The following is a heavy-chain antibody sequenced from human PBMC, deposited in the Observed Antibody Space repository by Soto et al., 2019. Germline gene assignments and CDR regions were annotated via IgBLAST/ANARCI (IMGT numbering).Heavy chain of an antibody. CDR2: TWYDGSNK. CDR3: SRDGAVAGTLYYCSCAIDV. Sequence: GGSLRLSCAASGFTFSSYGMHWVRQAPGKGLEWVAVTWYDGSNKYYADSVKGRFTISRDNSKNTLYLQMNSLRAEDTAVYFCSRDGAVAGTLYYCSCAIDVWGQGTTVTVSS. D-gene: IGHD6-19*01. CDR1: GFTFSSYG. V-gene: IGHV3-33*01. J-gene: IGHJ6*02.